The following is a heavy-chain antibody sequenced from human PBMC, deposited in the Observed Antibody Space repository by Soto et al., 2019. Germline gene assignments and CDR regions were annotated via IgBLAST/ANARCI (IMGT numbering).Heavy chain of an antibody. J-gene: IGHJ4*02. V-gene: IGHV4-39*01. CDR3: ASPISPEYYYDSSGYYPRGLYFDY. Sequence: SETLSLTCTVSGGSISSSSYYWGWIRQPPGKGLEWIGSIYYSGSTYYNPSLKSRVTISVDTSKNQFSLKLSPVTAADTAVYYCASPISPEYYYDSSGYYPRGLYFDYWGQGTLVTVSS. D-gene: IGHD3-22*01. CDR1: GGSISSSSYY. CDR2: IYYSGST.